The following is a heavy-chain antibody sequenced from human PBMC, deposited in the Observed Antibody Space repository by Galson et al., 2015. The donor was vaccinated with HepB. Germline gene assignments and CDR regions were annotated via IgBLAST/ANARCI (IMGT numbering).Heavy chain of an antibody. D-gene: IGHD2-2*01. CDR3: FLFCSSSCHVVPGDY. J-gene: IGHJ4*02. Sequence: SVKVSCKASGYTFTGYYLQWVRQAPGQGLEWMGWIDPTNGGTNYAQGFQGRVTMTRDTSISTAYMELTRLRSDDTAIYYCFLFCSSSCHVVPGDYWGQGTLVTVSS. CDR2: IDPTNGGT. CDR1: GYTFTGYY. V-gene: IGHV1-2*02.